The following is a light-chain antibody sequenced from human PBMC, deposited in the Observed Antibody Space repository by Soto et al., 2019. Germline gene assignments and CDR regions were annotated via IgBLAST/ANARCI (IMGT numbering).Light chain of an antibody. CDR2: KAS. Sequence: DIQMTQSPSTLFGSVGDRVTISCRASQNVNSWVAWHQQKPGKAPKLLIYKASSLESGVPSRFSGSGSGTEFTLTISSLQTDDFATYYCQQYNGHPLTFGGGTKVEIK. V-gene: IGKV1-5*03. CDR3: QQYNGHPLT. J-gene: IGKJ4*01. CDR1: QNVNSW.